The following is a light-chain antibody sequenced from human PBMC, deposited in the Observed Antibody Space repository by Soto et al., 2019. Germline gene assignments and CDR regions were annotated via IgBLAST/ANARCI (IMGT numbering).Light chain of an antibody. Sequence: SVLTQPASGSGSPGQSITISCTGTSSDVGNYNLVSWYQHHPGKAPKLMIYEVSKRPSGVSNRFSGSKSGDTASLTISGLQAEDEADYYCCSYAGSNYVFGTGTKVTVL. CDR3: CSYAGSNYV. CDR1: SSDVGNYNL. CDR2: EVS. J-gene: IGLJ1*01. V-gene: IGLV2-23*02.